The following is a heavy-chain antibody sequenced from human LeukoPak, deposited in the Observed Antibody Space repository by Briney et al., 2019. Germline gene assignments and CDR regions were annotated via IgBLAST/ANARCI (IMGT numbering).Heavy chain of an antibody. CDR1: GFTFSTYG. Sequence: AGGSLRLSCAVSGFTFSTYGMNWVRQAPGKGLEWVSHISSSSDIVYYADSVKGRFTISRDNAKNSLYLQMDSLRAEDTAVYYCAGEGSGYLPNYWGQGTLVTVSS. D-gene: IGHD5-12*01. J-gene: IGHJ4*02. V-gene: IGHV3-48*04. CDR3: AGEGSGYLPNY. CDR2: ISSSSDIV.